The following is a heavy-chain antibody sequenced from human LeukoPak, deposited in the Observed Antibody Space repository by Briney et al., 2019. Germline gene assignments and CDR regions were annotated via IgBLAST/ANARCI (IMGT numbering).Heavy chain of an antibody. J-gene: IGHJ3*02. D-gene: IGHD3-22*01. V-gene: IGHV1-2*02. CDR1: GYTFTGYY. Sequence: ASVEVSCKASGYTFTGYYMHWVRQAPGQGLEWMGWINPNSGGTNYAQKFQGRVTMTRDTSISTAYMELSRLRSDDTAVYYCARFFRYYYDSSGYYYDGAFDIWGQGTMVTVSS. CDR3: ARFFRYYYDSSGYYYDGAFDI. CDR2: INPNSGGT.